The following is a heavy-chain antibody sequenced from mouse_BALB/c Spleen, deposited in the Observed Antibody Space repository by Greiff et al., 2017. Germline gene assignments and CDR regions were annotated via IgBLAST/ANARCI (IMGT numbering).Heavy chain of an antibody. D-gene: IGHD2-4*01. CDR2: ISDGGSYT. Sequence: EVKLVESGGGLVKPGGSLKLSCAASGFTFSDYYMYWVRQTPEKRLEWVATISDGGSYTYYPDSVKGRFTISRDNAKNNLYLQMSSLKSEDTAMYYCARGEITTPFAYWGQGTLVTVSA. CDR1: GFTFSDYY. V-gene: IGHV5-4*02. J-gene: IGHJ3*01. CDR3: ARGEITTPFAY.